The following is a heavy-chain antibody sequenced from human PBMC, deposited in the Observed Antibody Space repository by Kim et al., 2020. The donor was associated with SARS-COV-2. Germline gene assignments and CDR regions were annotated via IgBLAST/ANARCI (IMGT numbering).Heavy chain of an antibody. CDR1: GGSISSGGYY. V-gene: IGHV4-31*03. Sequence: SETLSLTCTVSGGSISSGGYYWSWIRQHPGKGLEWIGYIYYSGSTYYNPSLKSRVTISVDTSKNQFSLKLSSVTAADTAVYYCARTTYYDILTGYYWFDPWGQGTLVTVSS. J-gene: IGHJ5*02. D-gene: IGHD3-9*01. CDR2: IYYSGST. CDR3: ARTTYYDILTGYYWFDP.